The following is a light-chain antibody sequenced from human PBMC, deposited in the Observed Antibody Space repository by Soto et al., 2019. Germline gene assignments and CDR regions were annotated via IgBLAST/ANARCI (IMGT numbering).Light chain of an antibody. J-gene: IGKJ1*01. V-gene: IGKV3-15*01. CDR3: QQRSNWPKT. Sequence: EIVITHSPTTLSVSPGERATLSCRASQSVSNNLAWYQQKPGQAPRLLIYGASTRATGIPARFSGSGSGTEFTPTISSLESEDFAVYYCQQRSNWPKTFGQGTRV. CDR1: QSVSNN. CDR2: GAS.